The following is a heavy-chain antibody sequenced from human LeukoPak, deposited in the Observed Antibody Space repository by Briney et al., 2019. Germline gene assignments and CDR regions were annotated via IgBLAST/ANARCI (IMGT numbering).Heavy chain of an antibody. CDR3: AKHHRMAARLVYFDY. CDR1: GFTFSSYA. CDR2: ISGSGAGT. J-gene: IGHJ4*02. Sequence: PGESLRLSCAASGFTFSSYAMGWVRQAPGKGLEWVSTISGSGAGTYYADSVKGRFTISRDNSKNTLYLQMNSLRVEDTAVYYCAKHHRMAARLVYFDYWGQGTLVTVSS. V-gene: IGHV3-23*01. D-gene: IGHD6-6*01.